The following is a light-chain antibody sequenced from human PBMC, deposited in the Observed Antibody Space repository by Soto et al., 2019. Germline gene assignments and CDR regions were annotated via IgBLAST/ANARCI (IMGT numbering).Light chain of an antibody. CDR2: DAS. CDR3: QQYNSYSWT. Sequence: DIQMTQSPSTLSAFVGDRVTITCRASQSITAWLAWYQQKPGKAPKLLIYDASSLEVGVPSRFSGSGSGTEFTLTISSLQPDDFATYYCQQYNSYSWTFGQGTTVDIK. V-gene: IGKV1-5*01. CDR1: QSITAW. J-gene: IGKJ1*01.